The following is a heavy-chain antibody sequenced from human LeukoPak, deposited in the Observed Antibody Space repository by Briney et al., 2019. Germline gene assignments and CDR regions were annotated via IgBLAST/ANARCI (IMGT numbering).Heavy chain of an antibody. D-gene: IGHD3-22*01. J-gene: IGHJ3*02. Sequence: SETLSLTCTVSGGSISSYYWRWIRQPAGKGLEWIGRIYTSGSTNYNPSLKSRVTMSVDTSKNQFSLKLSSVTAADTAVYYCARTPYYDSSGDHAFDIWGQGTMVTVSS. CDR3: ARTPYYDSSGDHAFDI. CDR1: GGSISSYY. V-gene: IGHV4-4*07. CDR2: IYTSGST.